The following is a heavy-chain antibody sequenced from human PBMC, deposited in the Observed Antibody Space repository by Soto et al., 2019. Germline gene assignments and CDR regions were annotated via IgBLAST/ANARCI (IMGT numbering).Heavy chain of an antibody. Sequence: EVQLLESGGGLVQPGGSLRLSCAASGFTFSSYAMSWVRQAPGKGLEWVSAISGSGGSTYYADSVKGRFTISRDNSKNTLYLQMNSLRAEDTAVYYCAKSHMIVVVITRNFEYWGQGTLVTVSS. V-gene: IGHV3-23*01. CDR1: GFTFSSYA. CDR2: ISGSGGST. CDR3: AKSHMIVVVITRNFEY. J-gene: IGHJ4*02. D-gene: IGHD3-22*01.